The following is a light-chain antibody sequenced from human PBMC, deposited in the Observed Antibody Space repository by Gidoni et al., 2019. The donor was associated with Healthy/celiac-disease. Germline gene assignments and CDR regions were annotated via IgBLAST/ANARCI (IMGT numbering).Light chain of an antibody. V-gene: IGKV3-15*01. Sequence: EIVMTQSPATLSVSPGERATLSCRASQSVSSNIDWYQQKPGQAPRLLIYGASTRATGIPARFSVSGSGTEFTLTISSLQSEDFAVYYCQQYNNWPPWTFGQGTKVEIK. CDR2: GAS. J-gene: IGKJ1*01. CDR3: QQYNNWPPWT. CDR1: QSVSSN.